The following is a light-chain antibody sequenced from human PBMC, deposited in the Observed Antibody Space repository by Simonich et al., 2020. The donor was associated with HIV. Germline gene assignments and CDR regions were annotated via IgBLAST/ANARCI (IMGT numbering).Light chain of an antibody. CDR3: QQYGSSPYT. J-gene: IGKJ2*01. CDR2: GAS. V-gene: IGKV3-20*01. CDR1: PSVSSSY. Sequence: ELVLTQSPGTLSLSPGEISTPSCRASPSVSSSYLAWYQQKPGPAPRLRIYGASSRATGITDRFSGSGSGTDFTLTISRLEPEDFAVYYCQQYGSSPYTFGQGTKLEIK.